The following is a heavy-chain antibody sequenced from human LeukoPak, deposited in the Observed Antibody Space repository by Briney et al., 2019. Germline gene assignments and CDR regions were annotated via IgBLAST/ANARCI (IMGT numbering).Heavy chain of an antibody. CDR2: ISYSGNT. J-gene: IGHJ4*02. D-gene: IGHD5-12*01. V-gene: IGHV4-31*03. Sequence: SETLSLTCTVSGDSISSGGYYWSWIRQHPGKGLEWIGYISYSGNTYYNPSLKSRAAISADTPKNQFSLKLSSTTAADTAVYYCARAPVATPSEFDYWGQGALVTVSS. CDR1: GDSISSGGYY. CDR3: ARAPVATPSEFDY.